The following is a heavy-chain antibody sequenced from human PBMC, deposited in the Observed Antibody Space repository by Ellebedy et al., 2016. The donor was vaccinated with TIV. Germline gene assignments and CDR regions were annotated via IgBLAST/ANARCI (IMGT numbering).Heavy chain of an antibody. Sequence: GESLKISCKGSGYSFSNYWIGWVRQMPGKGLECMGIIYPGDSDTRYSPSFQGQVTISADKSISTAYLQWSSLKASDTAMYYCARLESRPGSRWNYWGQGTLVTVSS. CDR2: IYPGDSDT. V-gene: IGHV5-51*01. D-gene: IGHD6-13*01. CDR3: ARLESRPGSRWNY. CDR1: GYSFSNYW. J-gene: IGHJ4*02.